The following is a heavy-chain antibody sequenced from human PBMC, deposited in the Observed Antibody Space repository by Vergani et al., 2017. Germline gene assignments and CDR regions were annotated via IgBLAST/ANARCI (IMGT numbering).Heavy chain of an antibody. J-gene: IGHJ6*03. D-gene: IGHD1-26*01. CDR1: GGSISSYY. Sequence: QVQLQESGPGLVKPSETLSLTCTVSGGSISSYYWSWIRQPPGKGLEWIGYIYYSGSTNYNPSLKSRVTMTRNTSISTAYMELSSLRSEDTAVYYCARGPRVGATNFYYYYYMDVWGKGTTVTVSS. CDR2: IYYSGST. V-gene: IGHV4-59*01. CDR3: ARGPRVGATNFYYYYYMDV.